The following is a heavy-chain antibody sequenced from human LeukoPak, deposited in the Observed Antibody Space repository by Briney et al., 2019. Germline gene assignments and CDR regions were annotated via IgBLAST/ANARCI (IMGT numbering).Heavy chain of an antibody. CDR1: EYTFTSSD. CDR3: ASGVSSYGYNYYYGMDV. Sequence: TPVKLSCKPSEYTFTSSDINWGRQATGLGLEGRGWMNPNSGNTGYAQKFQGRVTMTRNTSISTAYMELSSLRSEDTAVYYCASGVSSYGYNYYYGMDVWGQGTTVTVSS. D-gene: IGHD5-18*01. J-gene: IGHJ6*02. V-gene: IGHV1-8*01. CDR2: MNPNSGNT.